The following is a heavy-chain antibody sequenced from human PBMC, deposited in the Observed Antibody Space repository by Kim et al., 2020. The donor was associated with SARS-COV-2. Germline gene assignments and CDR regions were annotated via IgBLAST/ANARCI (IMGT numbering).Heavy chain of an antibody. D-gene: IGHD6-13*01. V-gene: IGHV4-39*01. CDR2: MYYSGNT. J-gene: IGHJ4*02. CDR1: GGSISSGTYY. Sequence: SETLSLTCTVSGGSISSGTYYWGWIRQPPGKGLEWIGSMYYSGNTQSNPSLKSRVTISVDTSKNQFSLNLTSVTAADTAVYYCARQHSTSWCYFEYWGQG. CDR3: ARQHSTSWCYFEY.